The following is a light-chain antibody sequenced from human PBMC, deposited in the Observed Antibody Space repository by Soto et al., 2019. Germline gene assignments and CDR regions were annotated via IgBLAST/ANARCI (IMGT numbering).Light chain of an antibody. CDR3: SSFTTRSTFV. CDR1: SSDVGRYNY. CDR2: DVS. V-gene: IGLV2-14*01. J-gene: IGLJ1*01. Sequence: QSVLAQPASVSGSPGQSITISCTGTSSDVGRYNYVSWFQQHPGKAPKLLIYDVSNWPSGVSDRFSGSKSGNTASLTISGLQAEDVADSSSSSFTTRSTFVFGTRKKVPVL.